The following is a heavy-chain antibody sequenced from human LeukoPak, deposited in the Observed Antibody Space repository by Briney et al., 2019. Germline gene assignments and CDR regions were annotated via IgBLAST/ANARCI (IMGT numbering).Heavy chain of an antibody. CDR2: TYYRSKWYN. D-gene: IGHD5-12*01. Sequence: PSQTLSLTCAISRDSVSSNSAAWNWIRQSPSRGLEWLGRTYYRSKWYNDYAVSVKSRITINPDTSKNQFSLQLNSVTPEDTAVYYCARDLSGYSGYDSYYFDCWGQGILVTVSS. CDR3: ARDLSGYSGYDSYYFDC. CDR1: RDSVSSNSAA. J-gene: IGHJ4*02. V-gene: IGHV6-1*01.